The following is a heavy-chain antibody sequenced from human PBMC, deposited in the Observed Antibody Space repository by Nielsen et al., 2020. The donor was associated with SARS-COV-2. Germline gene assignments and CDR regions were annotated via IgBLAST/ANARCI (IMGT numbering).Heavy chain of an antibody. D-gene: IGHD3-22*01. CDR1: GYTFTKYG. Sequence: ASVKVSCKASGYTFTKYGISWVRQAPGQGLEWMGWISGNSDSAKYVKKFLGSVIMTTNTSKSTAYLEVRRLRSDDTAVYYCASSAPPSGFNWFDPWGQGTLVTVSS. CDR2: ISGNSDSA. J-gene: IGHJ5*02. V-gene: IGHV1-18*04. CDR3: ASSAPPSGFNWFDP.